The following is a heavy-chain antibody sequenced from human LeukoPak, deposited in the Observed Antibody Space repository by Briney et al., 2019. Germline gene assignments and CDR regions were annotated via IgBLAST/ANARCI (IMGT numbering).Heavy chain of an antibody. CDR1: GGSFSGYY. D-gene: IGHD5-12*01. J-gene: IGHJ5*02. CDR2: INHSGST. V-gene: IGHV4-34*01. CDR3: ARVEMATILGFDP. Sequence: SETLSLTCAVYGGSFSGYYWSWIRQPPGKGLEWIGEINHSGSTNYNPSLKSRVTISVDTSKNQFSLKLSSVTAADTAVYYCARVEMATILGFDPWGQGTLVTVSS.